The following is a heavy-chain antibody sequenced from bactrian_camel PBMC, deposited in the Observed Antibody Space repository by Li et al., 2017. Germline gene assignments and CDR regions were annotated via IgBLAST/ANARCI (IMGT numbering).Heavy chain of an antibody. J-gene: IGHJ4*01. CDR2: IYPRGRNT. D-gene: IGHD2*01. CDR3: AAYEAPDGSCYMDPRFVDV. CDR1: AYPYALNC. Sequence: HVQLVESGGGSVQAGGSLRLSCATSAYPYALNCMGWFRQAPGKEREAVATIYPRGRNTYYADSVKGRFAISQEKGKNMVSIQLNSLSLKREDTAMYYCAAYEAPDGSCYMDPRFVDVWGHGTQVTV. V-gene: IGHV3S54*01.